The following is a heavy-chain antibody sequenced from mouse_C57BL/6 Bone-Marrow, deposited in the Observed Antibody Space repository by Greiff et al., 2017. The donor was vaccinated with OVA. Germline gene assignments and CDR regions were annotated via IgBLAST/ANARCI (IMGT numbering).Heavy chain of an antibody. CDR3: ARGQLRLRDY. CDR2: IYPRSGNT. D-gene: IGHD3-2*02. V-gene: IGHV1-81*01. CDR1: GYTFTSYG. Sequence: VMLVESGAELARPGASVKLSCKASGYTFTSYGISWVKQRTGQGLEWIGEIYPRSGNTYYNEKFKGKATLTADKSSSTAYMELRSLTSEDSAVYFCARGQLRLRDYWGQGTTLTVSS. J-gene: IGHJ2*01.